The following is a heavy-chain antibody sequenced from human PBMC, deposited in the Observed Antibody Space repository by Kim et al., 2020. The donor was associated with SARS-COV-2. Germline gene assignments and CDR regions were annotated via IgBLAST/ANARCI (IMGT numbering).Heavy chain of an antibody. Sequence: SGKGRFTISRNNSKNTLYLQMKSLGDEDTSLYYCAKHAEWELPGEFDYWGQGTLVTVSS. V-gene: IGHV3-23*01. J-gene: IGHJ4*02. CDR3: AKHAEWELPGEFDY. D-gene: IGHD1-26*01.